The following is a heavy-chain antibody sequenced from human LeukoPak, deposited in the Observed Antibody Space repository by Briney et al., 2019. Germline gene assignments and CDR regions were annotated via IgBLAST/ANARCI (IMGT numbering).Heavy chain of an antibody. Sequence: TSETLSLTCTVSGGSISSYYRSWIRQPPGKGLEWIGYIYYSGSTNYNPSLKSRVTISVDTSKNQFSLKLSSVTAADTAVYYCARQWGYFDYWGQGTLVTVSS. D-gene: IGHD3-16*01. CDR1: GGSISSYY. CDR3: ARQWGYFDY. V-gene: IGHV4-59*08. CDR2: IYYSGST. J-gene: IGHJ4*02.